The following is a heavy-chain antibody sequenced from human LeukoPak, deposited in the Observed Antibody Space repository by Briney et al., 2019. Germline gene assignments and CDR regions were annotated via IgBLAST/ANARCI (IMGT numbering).Heavy chain of an antibody. CDR2: NYSGDKT. CDR1: GFTVSNNY. V-gene: IGHV3-66*02. D-gene: IGHD3-22*01. J-gene: IGHJ2*01. CDR3: ASPGQYYDGSSHRYFDL. Sequence: SGGSLRLSCAASGFTVSNNYISWVRQAPGKGLEWVSVNYSGDKTYYADSVKGRFTISRDNSKNTLYLQMNSLRAEDTAVYYCASPGQYYDGSSHRYFDLWGRGTLVTVSS.